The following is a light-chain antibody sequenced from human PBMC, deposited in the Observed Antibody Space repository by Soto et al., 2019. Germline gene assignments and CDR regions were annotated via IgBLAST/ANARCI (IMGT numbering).Light chain of an antibody. Sequence: EIVLTQSPGTLSLSPWERTTLSCRASQSFNSIYLAWYQQKPGQAPRLLIYGASSRATGIPDRFSGSGSGTDFTLTISRLEPEDFAVYYCHQYDSWTFGQGTKVDIK. J-gene: IGKJ1*01. CDR3: HQYDSWT. CDR2: GAS. V-gene: IGKV3-20*01. CDR1: QSFNSIY.